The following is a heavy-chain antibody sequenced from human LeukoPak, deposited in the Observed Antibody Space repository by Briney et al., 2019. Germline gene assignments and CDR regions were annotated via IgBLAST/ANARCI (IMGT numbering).Heavy chain of an antibody. D-gene: IGHD3-9*01. CDR1: GCTFSTYG. V-gene: IGHV3-33*01. J-gene: IGHJ4*02. CDR2: IRYDGSNK. CDR3: ARPVDYYAILTGFDF. Sequence: GGSLRLSCAASGCTFSTYGMHWVRQAPGEGLEWAALIRYDGSNKYYEDSVKGRFTISRDNSKNTLYLQMNSLRAEDTAVYYCARPVDYYAILTGFDFWGQGTLVTVSS.